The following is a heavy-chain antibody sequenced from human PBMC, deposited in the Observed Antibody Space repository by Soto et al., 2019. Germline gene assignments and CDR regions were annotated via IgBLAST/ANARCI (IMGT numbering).Heavy chain of an antibody. Sequence: ASVKVSCKASGYTFTSHWISWVRQAPGQRLEWMGWISAYNGNTNYAQKLQGRVTMTTDTSTSTAYMELRSLRSDDTAVYYCAREDPDFWSGYSTYYYYGMDVWGQGTTVTVSS. CDR2: ISAYNGNT. J-gene: IGHJ6*02. CDR1: GYTFTSHW. D-gene: IGHD3-3*01. V-gene: IGHV1-18*01. CDR3: AREDPDFWSGYSTYYYYGMDV.